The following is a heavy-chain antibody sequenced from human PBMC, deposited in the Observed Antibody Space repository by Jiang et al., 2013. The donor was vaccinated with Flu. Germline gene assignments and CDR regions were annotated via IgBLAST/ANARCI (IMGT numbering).Heavy chain of an antibody. CDR3: ARDEVVEVAGGEHDYAYHGMDV. J-gene: IGHJ6*02. CDR2: LNTDTGNP. V-gene: IGHV7-4-1*02. CDR1: GYIFSNYA. Sequence: QSGSELKKPGASVNVSCKASGYIFSNYAMNWVRQAPGQGLEWMGWLNTDTGNPTYAQGFTGRFVFSMDAPASTALLQISSLETEDSAIYYCARDEVVEVAGGEHDYAYHGMDVWGQGTTVTVSS. D-gene: IGHD6-19*01.